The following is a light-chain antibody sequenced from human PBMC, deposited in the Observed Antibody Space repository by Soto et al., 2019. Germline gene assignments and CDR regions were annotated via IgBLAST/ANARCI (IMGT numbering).Light chain of an antibody. CDR1: RSDIGAYNF. CDR3: TSWTTSTTMI. J-gene: IGLJ2*01. Sequence: QSALTQPASVSGSPGQSITISCTGTRSDIGAYNFVSWYQQHPGEVPKLMLYDVNVRPSRVSNRFSGSKSGNTASLTISGLQAEDEADYYCTSWTTSTTMIFGGGTQLTVL. CDR2: DVN. V-gene: IGLV2-14*03.